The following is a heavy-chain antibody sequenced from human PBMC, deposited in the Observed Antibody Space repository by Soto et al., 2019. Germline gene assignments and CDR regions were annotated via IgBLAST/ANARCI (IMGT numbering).Heavy chain of an antibody. CDR3: AKDISAYSGPIDY. Sequence: DVQLVESGGGLVQPGRSLRLSCAASGFTFDDYAMHWVRQAPGKGLEWVSGISWNSGSIGYADSVKGRFTISRDNAKNSLYLQMNSLRAEDTALYYCAKDISAYSGPIDYWGQGTLVTVSS. CDR1: GFTFDDYA. V-gene: IGHV3-9*01. D-gene: IGHD5-12*01. J-gene: IGHJ4*02. CDR2: ISWNSGSI.